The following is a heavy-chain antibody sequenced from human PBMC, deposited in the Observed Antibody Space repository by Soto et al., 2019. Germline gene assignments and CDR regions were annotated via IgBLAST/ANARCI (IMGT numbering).Heavy chain of an antibody. Sequence: SETLSLTCTVSGGSISSGGYYWSWIRQHPGKGLEWIGYIYYSGSTYYNPSLKSRVTISVDTSKNQFSLKLSSVTAADTAVYYCAGDLGESGYYYGSGDAFDIWGQGTMVTVSS. CDR1: GGSISSGGYY. CDR3: AGDLGESGYYYGSGDAFDI. V-gene: IGHV4-31*03. CDR2: IYYSGST. J-gene: IGHJ3*02. D-gene: IGHD3-10*01.